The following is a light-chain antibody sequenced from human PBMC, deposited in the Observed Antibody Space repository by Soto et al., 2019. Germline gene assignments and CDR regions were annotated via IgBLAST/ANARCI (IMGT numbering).Light chain of an antibody. CDR2: GAS. CDR3: QTYGSSPVT. CDR1: QSVSSSY. V-gene: IGKV3-20*01. J-gene: IGKJ3*01. Sequence: EIVLTQSPGTLSLSPGERATLSCRASQSVSSSYLAWYQQKPGQAPRLLIYGASSRATGIPDRFSGSGSGTDFTLTINRLEPEDFAVYYCQTYGSSPVTFGPGTKVDIK.